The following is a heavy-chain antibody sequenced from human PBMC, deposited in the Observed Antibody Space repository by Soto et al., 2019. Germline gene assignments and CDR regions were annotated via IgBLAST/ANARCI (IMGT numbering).Heavy chain of an antibody. J-gene: IGHJ4*02. CDR1: GFTFSSYW. D-gene: IGHD1-20*01. V-gene: IGHV3-21*01. CDR2: ISNSSSDI. CDR3: ARDPHNPY. Sequence: GGSLRLSCAASGFTFSSYWMSWVRQAPGKGLEWVSSISNSSSDIYYADSVKGRFTISRDNAKNSLYLQMNSLRAEDTAVYYCARDPHNPYWGQGTLVTVSS.